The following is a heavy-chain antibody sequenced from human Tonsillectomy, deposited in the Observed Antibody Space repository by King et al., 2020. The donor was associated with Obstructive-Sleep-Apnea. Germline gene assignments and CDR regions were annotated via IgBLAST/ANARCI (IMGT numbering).Heavy chain of an antibody. J-gene: IGHJ5*02. CDR2: IYYSGST. D-gene: IGHD2-8*01. Sequence: QLQESGPGLVKPSETLSLTCTVSGGSISSYYWSWIRQPPGKGLEWIGYIYYSGSTNYNPSLSGRATISVDTPKNQFSLKLSSVTAADPAVYYCARGRVGLMVYASWFDPWGQGTLVTVSS. CDR3: ARGRVGLMVYASWFDP. V-gene: IGHV4-59*01. CDR1: GGSISSYY.